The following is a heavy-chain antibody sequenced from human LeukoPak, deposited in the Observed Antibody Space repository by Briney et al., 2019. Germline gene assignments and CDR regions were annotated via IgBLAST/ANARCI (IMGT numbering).Heavy chain of an antibody. D-gene: IGHD6-19*01. V-gene: IGHV3-48*03. CDR2: ISSSGSTI. CDR1: GVSFSSYE. CDR3: ASAGGGQWLPRFDY. J-gene: IGHJ4*02. Sequence: GGSLTLACAASGVSFSSYEMNWVSQAPGKGLEWVSYISSSGSTIYYADSVKGRFTISRDNAKNSLYLQMNSLRAEDTAFYYCASAGGGQWLPRFDYWGQGTLVTVSS.